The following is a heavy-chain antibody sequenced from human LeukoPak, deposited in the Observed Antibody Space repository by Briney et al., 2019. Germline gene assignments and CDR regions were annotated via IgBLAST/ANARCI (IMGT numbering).Heavy chain of an antibody. CDR3: ARGFKVGAAAGNWFDP. J-gene: IGHJ5*02. D-gene: IGHD6-13*01. CDR1: GYTFTSYG. V-gene: IGHV1-18*01. Sequence: ASVKVSCKASGYTFTSYGISWVRQAPGQGLEWMGWISAYNGNTNYAQKLQGRVTMTTDTSTSTAYMELRSLRSDDTAVYYCARGFKVGAAAGNWFDPWGQGTLVTVSS. CDR2: ISAYNGNT.